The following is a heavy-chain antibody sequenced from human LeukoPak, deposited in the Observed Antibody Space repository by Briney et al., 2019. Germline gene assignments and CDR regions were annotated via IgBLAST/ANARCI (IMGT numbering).Heavy chain of an antibody. CDR2: IYDTGTT. CDR1: EVSDTGNY. J-gene: IGHJ6*03. Sequence: GGSLRLSCAPSEVSDTGNYMSWVRQAPGQGLEWVSLIYDTGTTHYADSVKGRFTISRDNSKNTVYLQMNYLRVEDTAVYYCAIERDSLIRGVLGAMDVWGKGTTVTVSS. V-gene: IGHV3-53*01. CDR3: AIERDSLIRGVLGAMDV. D-gene: IGHD3-10*01.